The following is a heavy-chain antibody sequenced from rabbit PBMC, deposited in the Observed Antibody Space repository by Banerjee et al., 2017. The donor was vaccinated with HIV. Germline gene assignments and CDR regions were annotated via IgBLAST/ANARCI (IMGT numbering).Heavy chain of an antibody. CDR2: IDPVFRST. Sequence: QLKETGGGLVQPGGSLTLSCKASGFDFKYYYMSWVRQAPGKGLEWIGDIDPVFRSTYYASWVNGRFTISSHNAQNTLYLQLNSLTAADTATYFCVSYDDYGDRNLWGPGTLVTVS. D-gene: IGHD2-1*01. J-gene: IGHJ4*01. CDR3: VSYDDYGDRNL. CDR1: GFDFKYYY. V-gene: IGHV1S7*01.